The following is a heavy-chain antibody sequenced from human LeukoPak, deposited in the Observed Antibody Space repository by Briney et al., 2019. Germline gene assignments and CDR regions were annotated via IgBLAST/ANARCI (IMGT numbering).Heavy chain of an antibody. CDR2: IKQDGSEK. J-gene: IGHJ5*02. Sequence: GGSLRLSCAASGFIFSSYWMSWVRQAPGKGLEWVANIKQDGSEKYYVDSVKGRFTISRDNAKNSLYLQMNSLRAEDTAVYYCARDRYYCSSTSCVWFDPWGQGTLVTVSS. D-gene: IGHD2-2*01. V-gene: IGHV3-7*01. CDR1: GFIFSSYW. CDR3: ARDRYYCSSTSCVWFDP.